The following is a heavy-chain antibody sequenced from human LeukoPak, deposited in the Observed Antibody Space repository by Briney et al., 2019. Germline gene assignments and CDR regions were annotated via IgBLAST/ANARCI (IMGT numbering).Heavy chain of an antibody. CDR1: SGSITNYD. CDR2: IYYSGST. Sequence: PSETLSLTCTVSSGSITNYDWNWIRQPPGKGLEWIGYIYYSGSTNYNPSLKSRVTISVDTSKNHFSLKLSSVTAADTAVYYCARVLWFGELFFDYWGQGTLVTVSS. J-gene: IGHJ4*02. V-gene: IGHV4-59*01. D-gene: IGHD3-10*01. CDR3: ARVLWFGELFFDY.